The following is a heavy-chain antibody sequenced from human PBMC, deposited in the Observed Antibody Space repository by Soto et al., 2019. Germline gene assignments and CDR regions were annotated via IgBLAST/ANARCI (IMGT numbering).Heavy chain of an antibody. CDR3: TSSGYSSSWHGGGGREDYYYYGMDV. CDR1: GFTFSNAW. D-gene: IGHD6-13*01. V-gene: IGHV3-15*01. CDR2: IKSKTDGGTT. J-gene: IGHJ6*02. Sequence: PGGSLRLSCAASGFTFSNAWMSWVRQAPGKGLEWVGRIKSKTDGGTTDYAAPVKGRFTISRDDSKNTLYLQMNSLKTEDTAVYYCTSSGYSSSWHGGGGREDYYYYGMDVWGQGTTVTVSS.